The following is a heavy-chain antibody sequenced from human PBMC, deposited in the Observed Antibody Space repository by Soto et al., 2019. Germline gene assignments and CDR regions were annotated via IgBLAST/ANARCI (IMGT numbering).Heavy chain of an antibody. CDR1: GFTFSSYA. CDR2: ISGSGGST. V-gene: IGHV3-23*01. CDR3: ARSKLVTGDFDY. D-gene: IGHD1-1*01. J-gene: IGHJ4*02. Sequence: GSLRLSCAASGFTFSSYAMSWVRQAPGKGLEWVSAISGSGGSTYYADSVKGRFTISRDNSKNTLYLQMNSLRAEDTAVYYCARSKLVTGDFDYWGQGTLVTVSS.